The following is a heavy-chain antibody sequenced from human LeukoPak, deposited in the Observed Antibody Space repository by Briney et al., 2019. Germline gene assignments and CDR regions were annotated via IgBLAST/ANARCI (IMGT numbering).Heavy chain of an antibody. CDR3: ARDHRGGVHDY. CDR2: IYSGGST. J-gene: IGHJ4*02. CDR1: GFTVSSNY. Sequence: GGSLRLSCAASGFTVSSNYMSWVRQAPGKGLEWVSVIYSGGSTYYADSVKGRFTISRDNSKNTLYLQMNRLRAEDTAVYYCARDHRGGVHDYWGQGTLVTVSS. V-gene: IGHV3-53*01. D-gene: IGHD3-16*01.